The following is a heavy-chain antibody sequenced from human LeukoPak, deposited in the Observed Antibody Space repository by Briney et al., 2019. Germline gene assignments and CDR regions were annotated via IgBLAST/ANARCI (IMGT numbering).Heavy chain of an antibody. D-gene: IGHD5-18*01. CDR3: ASTPWSPEWIQPPYYFDY. CDR1: GFTFSSYA. CDR2: ISYDGSNK. Sequence: GRSLRFSCAASGFTFSSYAMHRVRQAPGKGLEWVAVISYDGSNKYYADSVKGRFTISRDNSKNTLYLQMNSLRAEDTAVYYCASTPWSPEWIQPPYYFDYWGQGTLVTVSS. J-gene: IGHJ4*02. V-gene: IGHV3-30*04.